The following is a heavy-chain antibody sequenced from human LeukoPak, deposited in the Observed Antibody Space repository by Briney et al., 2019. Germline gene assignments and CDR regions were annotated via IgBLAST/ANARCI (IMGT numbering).Heavy chain of an antibody. CDR3: ARIGRDYGDYFDY. Sequence: PGGSLRLSCAASGFTSTSYWMTWVRQAPGKGLHWVANINHDGTDKNYADSVKGRFTISRDNAKKSMYLQMNSLRVEDTAVYYCARIGRDYGDYFDYWGQGTLVTVSS. CDR1: GFTSTSYW. V-gene: IGHV3-7*05. D-gene: IGHD4-17*01. CDR2: INHDGTDK. J-gene: IGHJ4*02.